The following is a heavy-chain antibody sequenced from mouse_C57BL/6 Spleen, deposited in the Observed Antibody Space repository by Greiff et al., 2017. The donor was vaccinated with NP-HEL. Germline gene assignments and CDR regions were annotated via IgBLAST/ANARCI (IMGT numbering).Heavy chain of an antibody. V-gene: IGHV1-26*01. Sequence: VQLQQSGPELVKPGASVKISCKASGYTFTDYYMNWVKQSHGKSLEWIGDINPNNGGTSYNQKFKGKATLTVDKSSSTAYMELRSLTSEDSAVYYCADSIYYDYEGGFAYWGQGTLVTVSA. J-gene: IGHJ3*01. CDR2: INPNNGGT. CDR1: GYTFTDYY. D-gene: IGHD2-4*01. CDR3: ADSIYYDYEGGFAY.